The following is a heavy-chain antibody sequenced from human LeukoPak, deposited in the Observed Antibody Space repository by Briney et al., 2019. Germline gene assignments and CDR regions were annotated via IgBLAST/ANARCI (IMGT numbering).Heavy chain of an antibody. CDR2: INPSGGST. Sequence: ASVKVFCKASGYTFTSYYMHWVRQAPGQGLEWMGIINPSGGSTSYAQKFQGRVTMTRDMSTSTVYMELSSLRSEDTAVYYCARVGSGGAWFDFWGQGTLVSVSS. J-gene: IGHJ4*02. CDR3: ARVGSGGAWFDF. V-gene: IGHV1-46*01. CDR1: GYTFTSYY. D-gene: IGHD6-19*01.